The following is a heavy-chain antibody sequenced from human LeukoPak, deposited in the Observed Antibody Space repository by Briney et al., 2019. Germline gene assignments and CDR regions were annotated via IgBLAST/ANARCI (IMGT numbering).Heavy chain of an antibody. CDR3: ARLFGGVTTYDY. CDR1: GFTFGNFW. CDR2: IRGDASDI. D-gene: IGHD3-10*02. Sequence: PGGSLRLSCAASGFTFGNFWMSWVRQAPGWGLQWVASIRGDASDIHYEDSVKGRFTISRDNARNSLYLHMNSLRAEDTAVYYCARLFGGVTTYDYWGQGALVTVSS. J-gene: IGHJ4*02. V-gene: IGHV3-7*01.